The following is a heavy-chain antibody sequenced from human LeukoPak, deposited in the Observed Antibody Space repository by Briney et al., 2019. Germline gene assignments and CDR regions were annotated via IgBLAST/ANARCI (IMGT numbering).Heavy chain of an antibody. J-gene: IGHJ4*02. CDR3: ARRNTAMVKDYFDY. D-gene: IGHD5-18*01. V-gene: IGHV4-39*01. CDR2: IYYSGST. CDR1: GGSISSSVYY. Sequence: PSETLSLTCTVSGGSISSSVYYWGWIRQPPGKGLEWIGSIYYSGSTYYNPSLKSRVTISVDTSKNQFSLKLSSVTAADTAVYYCARRNTAMVKDYFDYWGQGTLVTVSS.